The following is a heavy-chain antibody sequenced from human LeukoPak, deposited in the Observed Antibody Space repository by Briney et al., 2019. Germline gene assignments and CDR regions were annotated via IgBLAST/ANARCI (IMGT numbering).Heavy chain of an antibody. J-gene: IGHJ3*02. CDR2: INPNSGGT. Sequence: GASVKVSCKASRYTFTGYYMDWVRQAPGQGLEWMGWINPNSGGTNYAQKFQGRVTMTRDTSISTAYMELSRLRSDDTAVYYCARVGYYDSSYAFDIWGQGTMVTVSS. CDR3: ARVGYYDSSYAFDI. CDR1: RYTFTGYY. D-gene: IGHD3-22*01. V-gene: IGHV1-2*02.